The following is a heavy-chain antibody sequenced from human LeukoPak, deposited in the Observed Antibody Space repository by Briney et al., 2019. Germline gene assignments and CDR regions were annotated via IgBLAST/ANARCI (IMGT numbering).Heavy chain of an antibody. V-gene: IGHV3-7*01. CDR3: ARVYYDFWSGYLGYYYYMDV. D-gene: IGHD3-3*01. Sequence: GGSLRLSCAASGFTFSSYWMSWVRQAPGKGLEWVANIKQDGSEKYYVDSVKGRFTISRDNAKNSLYLQMNSLRAEDTAVYYCARVYYDFWSGYLGYYYYMDVWGKGTTVTVSS. CDR2: IKQDGSEK. J-gene: IGHJ6*03. CDR1: GFTFSSYW.